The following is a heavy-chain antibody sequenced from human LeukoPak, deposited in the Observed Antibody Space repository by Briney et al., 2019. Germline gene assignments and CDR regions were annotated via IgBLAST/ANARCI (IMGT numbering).Heavy chain of an antibody. CDR3: AKDGYSSSWYGPYYFDY. CDR1: GFTFSSYA. D-gene: IGHD6-13*01. V-gene: IGHV3-23*01. CDR2: ISGSGGST. Sequence: GGSLRLSCAASGFTFSSYAMSWVRQAPGKGLEWVSAISGSGGSTYYADSVKGRFTISRDNSKNTLYLQMSSLRAEDTAVYYCAKDGYSSSWYGPYYFDYWGQGTLVTVSS. J-gene: IGHJ4*02.